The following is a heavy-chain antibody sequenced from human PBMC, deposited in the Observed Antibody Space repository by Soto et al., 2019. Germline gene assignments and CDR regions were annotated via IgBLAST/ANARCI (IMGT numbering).Heavy chain of an antibody. CDR2: ISGSGGST. V-gene: IGHV3-23*01. CDR3: AKDRRTGSSSWYKTVAEYFQH. Sequence: GGSLRLSCAASGFTFSSYAMSWVRQAPGKGLEWVSAISGSGGSTYYADSVKGRFTISRDNSKNTLYLQMNSLRAEDTAVYYCAKDRRTGSSSWYKTVAEYFQHWGQGTLVTVSS. CDR1: GFTFSSYA. D-gene: IGHD6-13*01. J-gene: IGHJ1*01.